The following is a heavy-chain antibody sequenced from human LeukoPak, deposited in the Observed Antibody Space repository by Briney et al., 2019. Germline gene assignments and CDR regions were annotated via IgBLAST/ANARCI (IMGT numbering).Heavy chain of an antibody. J-gene: IGHJ4*02. CDR1: GGTFSSYA. Sequence: SVKVSCKASGGTFSSYAISWVRQAPGQGLEWMGGIIPIFGTANYAQKFQGRGTITADESTSTAYMELSSLRSEDTAVYYCAREATRNIVVVPAAIYYFDYWGQGTLVTVSS. CDR3: AREATRNIVVVPAAIYYFDY. D-gene: IGHD2-2*01. CDR2: IIPIFGTA. V-gene: IGHV1-69*13.